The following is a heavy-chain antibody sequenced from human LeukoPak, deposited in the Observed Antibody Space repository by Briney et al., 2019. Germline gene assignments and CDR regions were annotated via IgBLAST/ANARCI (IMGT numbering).Heavy chain of an antibody. J-gene: IGHJ4*02. CDR1: GGTFSSYA. V-gene: IGHV1-69*05. CDR3: ARAHIHYYGSGSYFVFDY. D-gene: IGHD3-10*01. Sequence: SVKVSCKASGGTFSSYAISWVRQAPGQGLEWMGGIIPIFGTANYAQKFQGRVTITTDESTSTAYMELRSLRSDDTAVYYCARAHIHYYGSGSYFVFDYWGQGTLVTVSS. CDR2: IIPIFGTA.